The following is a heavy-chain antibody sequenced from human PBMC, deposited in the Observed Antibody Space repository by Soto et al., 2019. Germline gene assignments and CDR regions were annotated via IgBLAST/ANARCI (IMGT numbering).Heavy chain of an antibody. CDR1: GFTFSSYA. Sequence: QVQLVESGGGVVQPGRSLRLSCAASGFTFSSYAMHWVRQAPGKGLEWVAVISYDGSNKYYADSVKGRFTISRDNSKNTLYLQMNSLRAEATAVYCCARDLYMYYDFLSGYYRFNGMDVWGQGTTVTVSS. CDR3: ARDLYMYYDFLSGYYRFNGMDV. V-gene: IGHV3-30-3*01. D-gene: IGHD3-3*01. J-gene: IGHJ6*02. CDR2: ISYDGSNK.